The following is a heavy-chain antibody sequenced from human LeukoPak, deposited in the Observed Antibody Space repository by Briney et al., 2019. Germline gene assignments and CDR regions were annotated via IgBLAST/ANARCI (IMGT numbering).Heavy chain of an antibody. CDR1: GGSISSYY. V-gene: IGHV4-4*07. CDR3: ARGPSGGWYVPNYYYYYMDV. Sequence: SETLSLTCTVSGGSISSYYWSWIRQPAGKGLEWIGRIYTSGSTNYNPSLKSRVTTSVNTSKNQFSLKLSSVTAADTAVYYCARGPSGGWYVPNYYYYYMDVWGKGTTVTVSS. J-gene: IGHJ6*03. CDR2: IYTSGST. D-gene: IGHD6-19*01.